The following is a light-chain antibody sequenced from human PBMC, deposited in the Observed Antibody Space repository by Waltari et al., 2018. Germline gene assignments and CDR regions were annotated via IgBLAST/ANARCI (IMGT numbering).Light chain of an antibody. V-gene: IGLV2-11*01. CDR2: DVS. CDR3: CSYAGSYTSNYV. J-gene: IGLJ1*01. CDR1: SSDVGGYNY. Sequence: QSALTQPRSVSGSPGQSVTISCTGTSSDVGGYNYVSWYQQHPGKAPKLMIYDVSKRPSGVPDRFSGSKSGNTASLTISGLQAEDEADYYCCSYAGSYTSNYVFGTRTKVTVL.